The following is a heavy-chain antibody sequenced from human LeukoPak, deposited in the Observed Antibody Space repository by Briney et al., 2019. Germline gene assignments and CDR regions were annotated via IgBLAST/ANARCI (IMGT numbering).Heavy chain of an antibody. CDR2: IYYSGST. V-gene: IGHV4-39*01. J-gene: IGHJ4*02. D-gene: IGHD1-14*01. CDR3: ARHASVLRTGNFDY. CDR1: GGSISSSSYY. Sequence: SETLSLTCTVSGGSISSSSYYWGWLRQPPGKGLEWIGSIYYSGSTYYNPSLKSRVTISVDTSKNQFSLKLSSVTAADTAVYYCARHASVLRTGNFDYWGQGTLVTVSS.